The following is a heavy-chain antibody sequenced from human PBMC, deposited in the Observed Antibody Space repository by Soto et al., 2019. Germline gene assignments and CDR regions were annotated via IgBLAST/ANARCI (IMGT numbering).Heavy chain of an antibody. CDR3: ARDFNGFHP. Sequence: PAQTLSLTCAISGDSVSSNSAAWNWLRQSPSRGLEWLGRTYYRSKWYRDYAISVQSRIIINPDTSKNQFSLQLNSMTPDDTAVYYCARDFNGFHPWGQGTLVTVSS. J-gene: IGHJ5*02. V-gene: IGHV6-1*01. CDR1: GDSVSSNSAA. CDR2: TYYRSKWYR.